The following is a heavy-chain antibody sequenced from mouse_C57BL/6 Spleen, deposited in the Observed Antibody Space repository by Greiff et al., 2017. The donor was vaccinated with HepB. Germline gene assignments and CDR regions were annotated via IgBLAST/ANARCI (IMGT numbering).Heavy chain of an antibody. CDR1: GYTFTDYY. J-gene: IGHJ3*01. CDR3: ERSGTTVVSPWLAY. CDR2: INPNNGGT. Sequence: EVQLQQSGPELVKPGASVKISCKASGYTFTDYYMNWVKQSHGKSLEWIGDINPNNGGTSYNQKFKGKATLTVDKSSSTAYMELRSLTSEDYAVYYCERSGTTVVSPWLAYWGQGTLVTVSA. V-gene: IGHV1-26*01. D-gene: IGHD1-1*02.